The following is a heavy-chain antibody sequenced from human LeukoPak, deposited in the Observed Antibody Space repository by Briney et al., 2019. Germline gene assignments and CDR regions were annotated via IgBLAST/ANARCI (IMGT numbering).Heavy chain of an antibody. CDR2: IKKTGSET. J-gene: IGHJ4*02. CDR3: AREDGYCSGGNCYSYFDS. D-gene: IGHD2-15*01. CDR1: DFIASSNY. V-gene: IGHV3-7*01. Sequence: GGSLRLFCAASDFIASSNYMSWVRQAPGKGLEWVAYIKKTGSETYYVDSVKGRFTITRDNTRNSLFLQMYSLRAEDTAVYFCAREDGYCSGGNCYSYFDSWGQGTLVTVSS.